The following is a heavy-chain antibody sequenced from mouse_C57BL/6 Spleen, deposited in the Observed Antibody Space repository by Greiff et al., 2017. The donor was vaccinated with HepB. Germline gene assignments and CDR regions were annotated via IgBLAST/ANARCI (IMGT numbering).Heavy chain of an antibody. CDR3: AREYYGRGCDGAYAMDY. D-gene: IGHD1-1*01. J-gene: IGHJ4*01. V-gene: IGHV1-9*01. CDR1: GYTFTGYW. CDR2: ILPGSGST. Sequence: QVQLQQSGAELVKPGASVKLSCKATGYTFTGYWIHWVKQRPGHGLEWIGEILPGSGSTYYNEKFKGKATLTADTSSNTAYMQLSSLTSEDSAIYYGAREYYGRGCDGAYAMDYWGHRAAVTVSS.